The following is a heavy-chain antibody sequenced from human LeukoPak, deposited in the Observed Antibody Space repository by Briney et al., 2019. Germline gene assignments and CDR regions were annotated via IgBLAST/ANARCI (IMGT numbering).Heavy chain of an antibody. Sequence: PGGSLRHSCAPSGLSFSTYDMTWVRPAPGKRLEWVSYIVSSTRTMYYAESLKGRFIISRDNAKNALYLQMDSLRAEDTAIYYCASLLYGYSYGPFHHWGQGTLVTVSS. J-gene: IGHJ4*02. CDR2: IVSSTRTM. CDR3: ASLLYGYSYGPFHH. CDR1: GLSFSTYD. V-gene: IGHV3-48*03. D-gene: IGHD5-18*01.